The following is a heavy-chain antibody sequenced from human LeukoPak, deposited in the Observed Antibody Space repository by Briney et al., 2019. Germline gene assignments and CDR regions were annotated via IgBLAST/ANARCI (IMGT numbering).Heavy chain of an antibody. CDR1: GGSISSSSYY. D-gene: IGHD3-16*02. CDR2: IYYSGST. V-gene: IGHV4-39*01. J-gene: IGHJ4*02. CDR3: ARRTFGGVIVLFDY. Sequence: PSETLSLTCTVSGGSISSSSYYWGWIRQPPGKGLEWIGSIYYSGSTYYNPSLKSRVTISVDTSKNQFSLKLSSLTAADTSVYYCARRTFGGVIVLFDYWGQGTLVTVSS.